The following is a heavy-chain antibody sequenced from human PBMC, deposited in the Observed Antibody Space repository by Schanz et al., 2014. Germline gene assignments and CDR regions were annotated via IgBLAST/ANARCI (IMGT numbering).Heavy chain of an antibody. J-gene: IGHJ5*02. CDR3: ARGPLGTSP. D-gene: IGHD5-12*01. CDR2: INPSGGST. CDR1: GYTFVSYS. V-gene: IGHV1-46*01. Sequence: QVQLVQSGAEVKKPGASVKVSCKASGYTFVSYSMHWVRQAPGQGLEWMGIINPSGGSTTYAQKFQGRVTFTADKSTSTAYMELSSLKSEDTAVYYCARGPLGTSPWGQGTLVTVSS.